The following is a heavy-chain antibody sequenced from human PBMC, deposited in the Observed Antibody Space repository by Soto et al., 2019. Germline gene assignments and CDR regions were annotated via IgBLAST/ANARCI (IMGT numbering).Heavy chain of an antibody. CDR2: INHSGST. V-gene: IGHV4-34*01. Sequence: SETLSLTCAVYGGSFSGYYWSWIRQPPGKGLEWIGEINHSGSTNYNPSLKSRVTISVDTSKNQFSLKLSSVTAADTAVYYCARGRGYIWGSYRYEVWGQGTLVTVSS. D-gene: IGHD3-16*02. CDR3: ARGRGYIWGSYRYEV. CDR1: GGSFSGYY. J-gene: IGHJ4*02.